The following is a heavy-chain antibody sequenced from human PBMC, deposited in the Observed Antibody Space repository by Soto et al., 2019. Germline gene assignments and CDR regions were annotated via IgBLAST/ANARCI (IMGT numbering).Heavy chain of an antibody. CDR2: IYYSGST. CDR1: GGSISSYY. V-gene: IGHV4-59*01. J-gene: IGHJ3*02. Sequence: PSETLSLTCTVSGGSISSYYWSWIRQPPGKGLEWIGYIYYSGSTNYNPSLKSRVTISVDTSKNQFSLKLSSVTAADTAVYYCARDRYYDYIWGSYRSPIADAFEIWGQGTMVTVSS. D-gene: IGHD3-16*02. CDR3: ARDRYYDYIWGSYRSPIADAFEI.